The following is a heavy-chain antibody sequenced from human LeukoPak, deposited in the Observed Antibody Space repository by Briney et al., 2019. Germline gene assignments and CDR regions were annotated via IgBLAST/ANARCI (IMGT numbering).Heavy chain of an antibody. CDR1: GGSMSSYY. CDR3: ARHEYGGNGPFDH. Sequence: SETLSLTCTVSGGSMSSYYRSWIRPPPGKGLEWIGYIYYSGNTNYNPSLKSRVTISVDTSKNQFSLKLSSVTAADTAVYYCARHEYGGNGPFDHWGQGTLVTVSS. J-gene: IGHJ4*02. V-gene: IGHV4-59*08. D-gene: IGHD4-23*01. CDR2: IYYSGNT.